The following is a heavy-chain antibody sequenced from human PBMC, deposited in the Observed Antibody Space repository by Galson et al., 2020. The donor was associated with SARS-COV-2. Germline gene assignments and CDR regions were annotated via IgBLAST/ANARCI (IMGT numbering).Heavy chain of an antibody. V-gene: IGHV3-13*04. CDR3: ARDDDSRGMGAFDI. CDR2: IGADSRT. CDR1: GFTFSSHH. D-gene: IGHD3-22*01. J-gene: IGHJ3*02. Sequence: GESLKIPCAAPGFTFSSHHLHWVRQISGKGLEWVSGIGADSRTYYPDSVKGRFTIARDNAKNSLYLQMNSLTAGDTAVYYCARDDDSRGMGAFDIWGRGTMVTVSS.